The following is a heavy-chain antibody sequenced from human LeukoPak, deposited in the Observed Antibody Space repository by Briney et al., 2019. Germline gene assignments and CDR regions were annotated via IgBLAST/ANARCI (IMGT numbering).Heavy chain of an antibody. V-gene: IGHV3-48*03. CDR2: ISNSGATL. CDR3: ARVGDLLTGYYKYRKYYYMDA. D-gene: IGHD3-9*01. J-gene: IGHJ6*03. CDR1: GFTFSRYA. Sequence: GGSLRLSCAASGFTFSRYAMSWVRQAPGKGLEWISYISNSGATLYYSENVKGRFTISRDDTENSVSLQMNSLRADDTAVYHCARVGDLLTGYYKYRKYYYMDAWGKGTTVAISS.